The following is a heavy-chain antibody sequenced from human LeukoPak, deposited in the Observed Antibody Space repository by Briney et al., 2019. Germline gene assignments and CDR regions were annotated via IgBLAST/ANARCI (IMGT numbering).Heavy chain of an antibody. D-gene: IGHD3-3*01. CDR1: GFTFSSYA. CDR3: AKGYYDFWSGYPLFMDV. V-gene: IGHV3-23*01. CDR2: ISGSGGST. J-gene: IGHJ6*03. Sequence: GGSLRLSCAASGFTFSSYAMSWVRQAPGKGLEWVSAISGSGGSTYYADSVKGRFTISRDNSKNTLYLQMNSLRAEDTAVYYCAKGYYDFWSGYPLFMDVWGKGTTVTVSS.